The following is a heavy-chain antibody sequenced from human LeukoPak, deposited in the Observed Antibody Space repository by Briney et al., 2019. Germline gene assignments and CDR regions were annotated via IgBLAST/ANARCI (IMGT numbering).Heavy chain of an antibody. CDR2: IYGGGDT. J-gene: IGHJ4*02. CDR3: ARGESDYVWGSYRLDY. V-gene: IGHV3-66*01. CDR1: GFSVSYHY. D-gene: IGHD3-16*02. Sequence: GGSLRLSCAASGFSVSYHYMTWVRQAPGRGLEWVSVIYGGGDTYYADSVKGRFTVFTDNSKTTLFLQMTTMRAEDTARYYCARGESDYVWGSYRLDYWGQGTLVTVSS.